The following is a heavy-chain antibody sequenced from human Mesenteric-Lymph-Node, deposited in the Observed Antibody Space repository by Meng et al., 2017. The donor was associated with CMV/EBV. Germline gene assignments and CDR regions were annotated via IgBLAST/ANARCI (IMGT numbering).Heavy chain of an antibody. CDR3: ARDGHCSSTSCYPNAFDI. V-gene: IGHV1-2*02. CDR2: INPNSGGT. Sequence: ASVKVSCKTSGYNFTAYYMHWVRQAPGQGLEWVGWINPNSGGTNYAQKFQDRVTMTRDTSISTAYMELSRLRSDDTAVYYCARDGHCSSTSCYPNAFDIWGQGTMVTVSS. D-gene: IGHD2-2*01. J-gene: IGHJ3*02. CDR1: GYNFTAYY.